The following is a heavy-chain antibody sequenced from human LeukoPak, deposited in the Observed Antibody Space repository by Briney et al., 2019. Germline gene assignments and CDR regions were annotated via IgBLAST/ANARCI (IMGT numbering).Heavy chain of an antibody. J-gene: IGHJ4*02. CDR3: ARDRIDSSGRAAVFDY. V-gene: IGHV4-59*12. CDR1: GGSISSYY. D-gene: IGHD3-22*01. Sequence: SETLSLTCTVSGGSISSYYWSWIRQPPGKGLEWIGYIYYSGSTYYNPSLKSRVTISVDTSKNQFSLKLSSVTAADTAVYYCARDRIDSSGRAAVFDYWGQGTLVTVSS. CDR2: IYYSGST.